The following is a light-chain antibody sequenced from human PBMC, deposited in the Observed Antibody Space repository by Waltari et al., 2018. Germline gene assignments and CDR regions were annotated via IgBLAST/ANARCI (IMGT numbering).Light chain of an antibody. CDR3: SSYTSSSTPV. J-gene: IGLJ2*01. CDR2: DVS. V-gene: IGLV2-18*02. CDR1: NSDVGSYNR. Sequence: QSALTQPPSVSGSPGQSVTISCTGSNSDVGSYNRVSWSQQTPRTSPNLMIYDVSNRPSGVPDRFSGSKSGNTAFLTISGLQAEDEADYYCSSYTSSSTPVFGGGTKLTVL.